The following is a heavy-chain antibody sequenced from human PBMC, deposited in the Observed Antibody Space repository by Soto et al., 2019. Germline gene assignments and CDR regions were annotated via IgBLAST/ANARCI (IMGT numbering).Heavy chain of an antibody. Sequence: GPTLVNPTQTLTLTCSFSGFSLYTRGVGVGWIRQPPGKALEWLALLYWDDTRRYNPSLKNSLTIAKDTSENQVVLTMTNMDPVDAGTYFCAHYSTDTYFDVWGKGTTVTVSS. CDR2: LYWDDTR. D-gene: IGHD2-21*01. CDR3: AHYSTDTYFDV. V-gene: IGHV2-5*02. CDR1: GFSLYTRGVG. J-gene: IGHJ6*04.